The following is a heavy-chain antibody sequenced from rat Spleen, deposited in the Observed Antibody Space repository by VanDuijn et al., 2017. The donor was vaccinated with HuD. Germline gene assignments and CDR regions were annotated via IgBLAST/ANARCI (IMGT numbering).Heavy chain of an antibody. CDR1: GFNFSDHA. D-gene: IGHD1-9*01. CDR2: ISYGDSSGHSST. J-gene: IGHJ2*01. Sequence: EVQLVESGGGLEQPGRSLKLSCVASGFNFSDHAMAWVRQAPTKGLEWVATISYGDSSGHSSTYYRDSVKGRFTISRDNAKRTLSLQMDSLRSEDTATYYCARRHYGYTDYFDYWGQGVMVTVSS. CDR3: ARRHYGYTDYFDY. V-gene: IGHV5-29*01.